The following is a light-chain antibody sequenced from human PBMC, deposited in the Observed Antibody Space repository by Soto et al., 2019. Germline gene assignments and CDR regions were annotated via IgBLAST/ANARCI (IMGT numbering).Light chain of an antibody. J-gene: IGLJ1*01. CDR1: RSDIGSNS. CDR3: AAWDDSLTGPV. Sequence: QSVLTQPPSASGTAGQTVIISCSGSRSDIGSNSVNWYQHLPGTAPKLLIYNNNQRPSGVPDRFSGSKSGTSASLAISGLQSEDEADYYCAAWDDSLTGPVFGTGTKVTVL. V-gene: IGLV1-44*01. CDR2: NNN.